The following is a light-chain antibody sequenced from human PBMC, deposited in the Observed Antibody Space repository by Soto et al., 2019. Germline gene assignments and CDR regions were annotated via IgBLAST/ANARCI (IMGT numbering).Light chain of an antibody. J-gene: IGLJ1*01. CDR3: AAWDDSLNGYV. Sequence: QSVLTQPPSVSGSPGQSVTISFTGTSTDFVSYNRVSWYQQPPGTAPKLIIYEASNRPSGVPDRFSGSKSGNTASLTISGLQAADEADYYCAAWDDSLNGYVFGTGTKVTVL. CDR1: STDFVSYNR. CDR2: EAS. V-gene: IGLV2-18*01.